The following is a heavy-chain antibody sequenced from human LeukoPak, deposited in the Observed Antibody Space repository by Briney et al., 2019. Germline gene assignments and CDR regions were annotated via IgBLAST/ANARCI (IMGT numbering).Heavy chain of an antibody. CDR1: GGPISSSSYY. Sequence: SETLSFTCTVSGGPISSSSYYWGWIRQPPGKGLEWIGSIYYSGSTYYNPSLKSRVTISVDTSKNQFSLKLSSVTAADTAVYYCARHTQYSGSYFGWLYFDYWGQGTLVTVSS. CDR2: IYYSGST. V-gene: IGHV4-39*07. D-gene: IGHD1-26*01. J-gene: IGHJ4*02. CDR3: ARHTQYSGSYFGWLYFDY.